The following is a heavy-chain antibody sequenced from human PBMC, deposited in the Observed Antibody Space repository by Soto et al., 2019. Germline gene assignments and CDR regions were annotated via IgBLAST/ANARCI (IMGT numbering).Heavy chain of an antibody. CDR2: ISAYNGNT. J-gene: IGHJ6*03. CDR1: GYTFTSYG. V-gene: IGHV1-18*01. CDR3: ARDSSSSLGYYYYYMDV. Sequence: ASVKVSCKASGYTFTSYGISWVRQAPGQGLEWMGWISAYNGNTNYAQKLQGRVTMTTDTSTSTAYMELRSLRSDDTAVYYCARDSSSSLGYYYYYMDVWGKGTTVTVSS. D-gene: IGHD6-6*01.